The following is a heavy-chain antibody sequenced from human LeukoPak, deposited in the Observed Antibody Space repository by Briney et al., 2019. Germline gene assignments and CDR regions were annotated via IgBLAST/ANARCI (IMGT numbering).Heavy chain of an antibody. CDR1: GFSFSYYW. Sequence: GGSLRLSCAASGFSFSYYWMHWVRQGSGKGPVWVSRIIGDGTRTDYADSVKGRFTISRDNSKNTLYLQMNSLSPEDTAVYYCEKDLGGSGDYRPYWGQGSVVTVSS. J-gene: IGHJ4*02. D-gene: IGHD2-21*02. CDR3: EKDLGGSGDYRPY. V-gene: IGHV3-74*01. CDR2: IIGDGTRT.